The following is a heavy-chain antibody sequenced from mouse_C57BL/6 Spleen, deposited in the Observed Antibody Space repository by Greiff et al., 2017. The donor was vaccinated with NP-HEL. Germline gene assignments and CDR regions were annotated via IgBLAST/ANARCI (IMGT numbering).Heavy chain of an antibody. CDR2: ISYDGSN. D-gene: IGHD2-1*01. CDR1: GYSITSGYY. Sequence: VQLKESGPGLVKPSQSLSLTCSVTGYSITSGYYWNWIRQFPGNKLEWMGYISYDGSNNYNPSLKNRISITRDTSKNQFFLKLNSVTTEDTATYYCARDYYGNYDAMDYWGQGTSVTVSS. J-gene: IGHJ4*01. V-gene: IGHV3-6*01. CDR3: ARDYYGNYDAMDY.